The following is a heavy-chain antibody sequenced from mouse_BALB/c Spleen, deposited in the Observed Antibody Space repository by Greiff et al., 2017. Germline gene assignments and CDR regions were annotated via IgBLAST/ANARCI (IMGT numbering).Heavy chain of an antibody. CDR2: IYPGDGDT. Sequence: QVQLQQSGAELVRPGSSVKISCKASGYAFSSYWMNWVKQRPGQGLEWIGQIYPGDGDTNYNGKFKGKATLTADKSSSTAYMQLSSLTSEDSAVYFCARRAPYEGFAYWGQGTLVTVSA. D-gene: IGHD2-3*01. J-gene: IGHJ3*01. V-gene: IGHV1-80*01. CDR3: ARRAPYEGFAY. CDR1: GYAFSSYW.